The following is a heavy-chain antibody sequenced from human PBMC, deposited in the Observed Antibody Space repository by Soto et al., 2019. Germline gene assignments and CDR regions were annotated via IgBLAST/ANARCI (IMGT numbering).Heavy chain of an antibody. CDR3: ARRTTVAKNCYFDL. CDR1: GGSVSSGSYY. D-gene: IGHD4-17*01. CDR2: IYYSGST. V-gene: IGHV4-61*01. Sequence: QVQLQESGPGLVKPSETLSLTCTVFGGSVSSGSYYWSWIRQPPGKGLEWIGYIYYSGSTNYNPSLKCRVTISVDTSKNQFSLKLSSVTAADTAVYYCARRTTVAKNCYFDLWGRGTLVTVSS. J-gene: IGHJ2*01.